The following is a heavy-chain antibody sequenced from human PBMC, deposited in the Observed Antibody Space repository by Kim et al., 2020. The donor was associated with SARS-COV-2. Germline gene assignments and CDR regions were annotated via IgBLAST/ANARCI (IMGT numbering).Heavy chain of an antibody. V-gene: IGHV4-31*03. D-gene: IGHD2-2*01. CDR2: IYYSGST. CDR3: ARDKRVVVSWEEDAFDI. Sequence: SETLSLTCTVSGGSISSGGYYWSWIRQHPGKGLEWIGYIYYSGSTYYNPSLKSRVTISVDTSKNQFSLKLSSVTAADTAVYYCARDKRVVVSWEEDAFDIWGQGTMVTVSS. J-gene: IGHJ3*02. CDR1: GGSISSGGYY.